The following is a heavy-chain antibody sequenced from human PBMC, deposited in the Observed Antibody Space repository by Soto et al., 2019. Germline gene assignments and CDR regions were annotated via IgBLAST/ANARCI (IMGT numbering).Heavy chain of an antibody. CDR2: INGDGSSA. Sequence: EVQLEESGGGLVQPGGSLRLSCAASGFTFSSYWMHWVRQVPGKGLVWVSRINGDGSSADYADSVRGRFTISRDNAKNMLYLQMNSLRAEDTAVYYCATKANTNSWFVGDYWGQGNLVTVSS. CDR1: GFTFSSYW. D-gene: IGHD6-13*01. V-gene: IGHV3-74*01. CDR3: ATKANTNSWFVGDY. J-gene: IGHJ4*02.